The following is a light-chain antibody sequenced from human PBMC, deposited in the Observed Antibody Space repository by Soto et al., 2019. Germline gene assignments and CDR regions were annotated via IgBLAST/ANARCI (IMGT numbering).Light chain of an antibody. CDR3: QQYSTLIT. V-gene: IGKV1-33*01. J-gene: IGKJ5*01. Sequence: DXQMTXSPSSLSASVGDRVTITCQASQDISXFLNWYQQKPGIGTKVLIYAASKLETGXXXXXXXXXXXXXXXFTISSLQPEDVATYYCQQYSTLITFGHGTRLEIK. CDR2: AAS. CDR1: QDISXF.